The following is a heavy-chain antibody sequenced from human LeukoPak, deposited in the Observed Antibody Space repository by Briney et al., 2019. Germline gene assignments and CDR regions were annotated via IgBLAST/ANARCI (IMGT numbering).Heavy chain of an antibody. CDR3: ARILGVYYYYYMDV. D-gene: IGHD2-8*01. Sequence: PSETLSLTCTVSGYSISSGYYWGWIRQPPGKGLEWIGSIHYSGSTYYNPSLKSRVTISVDTSKNQFSLKLSSVTAADTAVYYCARILGVYYYYYMDVWGKGTTVTVSS. CDR1: GYSISSGYY. CDR2: IHYSGST. V-gene: IGHV4-38-2*02. J-gene: IGHJ6*03.